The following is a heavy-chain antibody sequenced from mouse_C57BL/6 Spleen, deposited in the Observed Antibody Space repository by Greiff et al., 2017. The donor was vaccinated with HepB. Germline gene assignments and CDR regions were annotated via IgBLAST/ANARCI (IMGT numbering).Heavy chain of an antibody. V-gene: IGHV1-18*01. Sequence: EVQLQQSGPELVKPGASVKIPCKASGYTFTDYNMDWVKQSHGKSLEWIGDINHNNGGTIYNQKFKGKATLTVDKSSSTAYMELRSLTSEDTAVYYCARSVDDDPDYFDYWGQGTTLTVSS. D-gene: IGHD2-4*01. CDR2: INHNNGGT. CDR3: ARSVDDDPDYFDY. CDR1: GYTFTDYN. J-gene: IGHJ2*01.